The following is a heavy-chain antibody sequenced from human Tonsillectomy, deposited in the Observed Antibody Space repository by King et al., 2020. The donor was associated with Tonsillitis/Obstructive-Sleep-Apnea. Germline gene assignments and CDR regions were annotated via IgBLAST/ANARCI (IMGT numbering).Heavy chain of an antibody. Sequence: VQLVESGGGLIQPGGSLRLSCAASGFTVSSNYMSWVRQAPGKGLEWVSVIYSGGSTYYADSVKGRFTISRDNSKKPLYLQMNSLRAEDTAVYYCARDQEYGSGSYFHYYYYMDVWGKGTTVTVSS. D-gene: IGHD3-10*01. CDR3: ARDQEYGSGSYFHYYYYMDV. V-gene: IGHV3-53*01. CDR2: IYSGGST. CDR1: GFTVSSNY. J-gene: IGHJ6*03.